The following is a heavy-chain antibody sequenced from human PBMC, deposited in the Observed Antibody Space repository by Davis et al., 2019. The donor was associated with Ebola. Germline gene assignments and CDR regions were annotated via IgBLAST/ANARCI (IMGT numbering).Heavy chain of an antibody. J-gene: IGHJ5*02. CDR1: GGTFTTYA. CDR2: IIPVVDTK. V-gene: IGHV1-69*04. Sequence: SVKVSCKTSGGTFTTYAVNWVRQAPGQGLEWLGRIIPVVDTKDYAQKFQGRVTLTADKATNTAYMELSGLRFDDTAVYYCARGKWFDPWGQGTLVSVTS. CDR3: ARGKWFDP.